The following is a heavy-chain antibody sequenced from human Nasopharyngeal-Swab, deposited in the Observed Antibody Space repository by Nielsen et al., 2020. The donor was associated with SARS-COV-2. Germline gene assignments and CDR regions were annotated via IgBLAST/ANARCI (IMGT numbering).Heavy chain of an antibody. V-gene: IGHV3-7*01. D-gene: IGHD3-22*01. Sequence: VRQAPGKGLEWVANIKQDGSEKYYVDSVKGRLTISRDNAKNSLYLQMNSLRAEDTAVYYCARAGDSSGYYFYYYYGMDVWGQGTTVTVSS. CDR2: IKQDGSEK. J-gene: IGHJ6*02. CDR3: ARAGDSSGYYFYYYYGMDV.